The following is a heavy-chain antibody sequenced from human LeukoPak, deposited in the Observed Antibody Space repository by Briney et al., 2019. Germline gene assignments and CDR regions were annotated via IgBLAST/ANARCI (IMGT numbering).Heavy chain of an antibody. J-gene: IGHJ4*02. CDR1: GGSISSYY. Sequence: TSSETLSLTCTVSGGSISSYYWSWIRQPPGKGLEWIGYIYYSGSTNYNPSLKSRVTISVDTSKNQFSLKLSSVTAADTAVYYCARVTGAPVWFGELSFDYWGQGTLVTVSS. CDR2: IYYSGST. V-gene: IGHV4-59*01. D-gene: IGHD3-10*01. CDR3: ARVTGAPVWFGELSFDY.